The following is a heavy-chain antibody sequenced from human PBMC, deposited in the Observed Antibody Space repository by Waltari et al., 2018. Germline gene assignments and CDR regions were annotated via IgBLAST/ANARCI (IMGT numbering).Heavy chain of an antibody. CDR1: GFTFSSYG. CDR3: ARDRGWNTFDY. CDR2: IKEDGSQT. Sequence: EVQLVESGGNLVQPGGSLRLSCAASGFTFSSYGITWVRQAPGRGLEWVANIKEDGSQTYYVDSVKGRFTISRDNAKNSLYLQMNSLRAEDTGLYYCARDRGWNTFDYWGQGTLVTVSS. D-gene: IGHD6-19*01. V-gene: IGHV3-7*04. J-gene: IGHJ4*02.